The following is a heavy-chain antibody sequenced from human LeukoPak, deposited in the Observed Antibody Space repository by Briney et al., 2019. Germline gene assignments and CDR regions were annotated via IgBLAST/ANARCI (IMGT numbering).Heavy chain of an antibody. J-gene: IGHJ4*02. CDR2: IVVGSGNT. CDR1: GLTFTSSA. Sequence: SVKVSCKASGLTFTSSAMQWVRQARGQRLEWIGWIVVGSGNTNYAQKFQERVTITRDMSTSTAYMELSSLRSEDTAVYYCAADRIAAAGSYVAWGQGTLVTVSS. V-gene: IGHV1-58*02. CDR3: AADRIAAAGSYVA. D-gene: IGHD6-13*01.